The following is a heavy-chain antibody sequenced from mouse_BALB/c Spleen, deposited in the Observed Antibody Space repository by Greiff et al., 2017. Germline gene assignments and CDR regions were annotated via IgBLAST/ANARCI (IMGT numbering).Heavy chain of an antibody. V-gene: IGHV3-8*02. CDR1: GDSITSGY. Sequence: EVKLMESGPSLVKPSQTLSLTCSVTGDSITSGYWNWIRKFPGNKLEYMGYISYSGSTYYNPSLKSRISITRDTSKNQYYLQLNSVTTEDTATYYCALITTASYYFDYWGQGTTLTVSS. D-gene: IGHD1-2*01. CDR3: ALITTASYYFDY. J-gene: IGHJ2*01. CDR2: ISYSGST.